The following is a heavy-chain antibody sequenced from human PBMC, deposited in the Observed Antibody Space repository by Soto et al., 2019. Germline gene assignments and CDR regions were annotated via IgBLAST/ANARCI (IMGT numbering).Heavy chain of an antibody. CDR2: ISGSGGST. D-gene: IGHD2-2*01. CDR3: AKDQVVVVPAAMKANYYYYYMDV. Sequence: GGSLRLSCAASGFPFSSYAMSWVRQAPGKGLEWVSAISGSGGSTYYADSVKGRFTISRDNSKNTLYLQMNSLRAEDTAVYYCAKDQVVVVPAAMKANYYYYYMDVWGKGTTVTVSS. J-gene: IGHJ6*03. V-gene: IGHV3-23*01. CDR1: GFPFSSYA.